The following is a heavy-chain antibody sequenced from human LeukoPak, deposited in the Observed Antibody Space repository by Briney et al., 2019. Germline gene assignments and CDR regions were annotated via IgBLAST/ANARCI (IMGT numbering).Heavy chain of an antibody. CDR2: ISYDGSNK. J-gene: IGHJ4*02. V-gene: IGHV3-30-3*01. Sequence: GGSLRLSCAASGFTFSSYAMHWVREAPGKGREWGAVISYDGSNKYYGDSVKGRFNISRDNYKNTLYVQMNRLRGEDRAVYYCARDKVPATATTDSGGAFDYWGQGTLVTVSS. CDR3: ARDKVPATATTDSGGAFDY. D-gene: IGHD2-15*01. CDR1: GFTFSSYA.